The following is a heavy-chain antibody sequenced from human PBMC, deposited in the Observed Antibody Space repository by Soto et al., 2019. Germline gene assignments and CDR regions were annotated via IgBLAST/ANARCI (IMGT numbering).Heavy chain of an antibody. CDR1: GFTFSSYS. V-gene: IGHV3-21*01. J-gene: IGHJ6*04. CDR2: ISSSSSYI. CDR3: ARGNIVVVPAALPLDDAFDV. Sequence: GGSLRLSCAASGFTFSSYSMNWVRQAPGKGLEWVSSISSSSSYIYYADSVKGRFTISRDNAKNSLYLQMNSLRAEDTAVYYCARGNIVVVPAALPLDDAFDVWGKGTTVTVSS. D-gene: IGHD2-2*01.